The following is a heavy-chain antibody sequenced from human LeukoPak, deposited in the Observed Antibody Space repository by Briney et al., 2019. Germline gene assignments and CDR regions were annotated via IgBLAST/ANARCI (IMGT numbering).Heavy chain of an antibody. D-gene: IGHD3-22*01. Sequence: GSLRLSCAASGFTVSSNYMSWVRQAPGKGLEWVSVIYSGGSTYYADSVKGRFTISRDNSKNTLYLQMNSLRAEDTAVYYCARELHYYDSSGYFGEFDYWGQGTLVTVSS. J-gene: IGHJ4*02. CDR3: ARELHYYDSSGYFGEFDY. CDR1: GFTVSSNY. V-gene: IGHV3-53*01. CDR2: IYSGGST.